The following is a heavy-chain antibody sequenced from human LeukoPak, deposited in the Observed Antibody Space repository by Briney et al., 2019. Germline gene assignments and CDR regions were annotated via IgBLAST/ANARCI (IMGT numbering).Heavy chain of an antibody. CDR2: INPSGGST. CDR3: ARDLTDHYYGRDYYYYMDV. D-gene: IGHD3-10*01. J-gene: IGHJ6*03. CDR1: GYTFTSYY. Sequence: VSVKVSCKASGYTFTSYYMHWVRQAPGQGLEWMGIINPSGGSTSYAQKFQGRVTMTRDMSTSTVYMELSSLRSEDTAVYYCARDLTDHYYGRDYYYYMDVWGKGTTVTISS. V-gene: IGHV1-46*01.